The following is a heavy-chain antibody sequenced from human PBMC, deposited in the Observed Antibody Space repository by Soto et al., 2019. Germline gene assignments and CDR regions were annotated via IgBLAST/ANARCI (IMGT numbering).Heavy chain of an antibody. CDR2: IDWDDDK. Sequence: SGPTLANPTQTLSLTCAFSGFSLSTSRMCKSWIRQPPGQTLEWLARIDWDDDKYYSTSLKTRLTISKDTSKNQVVLTMTIMDPVDTATYCFLRSTYYFGSSGYGFYSFDYWGQGTLVTVSS. D-gene: IGHD3-22*01. CDR3: LRSTYYFGSSGYGFYSFDY. V-gene: IGHV2-70*11. CDR1: GFSLSTSRMC. J-gene: IGHJ4*02.